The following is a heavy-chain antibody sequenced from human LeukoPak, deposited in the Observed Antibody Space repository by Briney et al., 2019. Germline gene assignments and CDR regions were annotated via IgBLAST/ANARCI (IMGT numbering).Heavy chain of an antibody. D-gene: IGHD1/OR15-1a*01. CDR3: AGLGNNYGNWFDP. J-gene: IGHJ5*02. Sequence: GESLKISCKGSGYSFTTYWIGWVRQMPGKGLEWMGIIYPGDSDTMYSPSVQGQVTISADKSISTAYLQWSSLKASDTAMYYCAGLGNNYGNWFDPWGQGTLVTVSS. CDR2: IYPGDSDT. CDR1: GYSFTTYW. V-gene: IGHV5-51*01.